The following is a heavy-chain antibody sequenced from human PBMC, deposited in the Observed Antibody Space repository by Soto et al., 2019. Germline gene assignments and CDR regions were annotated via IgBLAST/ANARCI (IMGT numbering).Heavy chain of an antibody. D-gene: IGHD2-21*01. CDR1: GFTVSSYS. V-gene: IGHV3-21*01. Sequence: PGGSLRLSCAASGFTVSSYSMNWVRQAPGKGLEWVSSISSSSSYIYYADSVKGRFTISRDNAKNSLYLQMNSLRAEDTAVYYCASSLGAVVLWWTFDYWGQGTLVTVSS. CDR2: ISSSSSYI. J-gene: IGHJ4*02. CDR3: ASSLGAVVLWWTFDY.